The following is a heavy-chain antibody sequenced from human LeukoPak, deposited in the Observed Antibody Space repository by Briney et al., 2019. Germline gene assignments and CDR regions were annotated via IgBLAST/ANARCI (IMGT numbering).Heavy chain of an antibody. CDR3: ARERYCSSTSCPPYYMDV. CDR2: INTSGGST. J-gene: IGHJ6*03. Sequence: GASVKVSCKASGYTFTSYYMHWVRQAPGQGLEWMGIINTSGGSTSYAQKFQGRVTMTRDMSTSTVYMELSSLRSEDTAVYYCARERYCSSTSCPPYYMDVWGKGTTVTVSS. V-gene: IGHV1-46*01. D-gene: IGHD2-2*01. CDR1: GYTFTSYY.